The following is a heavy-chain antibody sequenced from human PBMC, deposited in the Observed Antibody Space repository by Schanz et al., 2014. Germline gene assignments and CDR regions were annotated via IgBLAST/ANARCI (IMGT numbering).Heavy chain of an antibody. V-gene: IGHV3-11*06. J-gene: IGHJ3*02. Sequence: QVQLVESGGGLVKPGGSLRLSCTASGFTFCDYYMTWIRQAPGKGLEWVSYVSSNNIYTKYADSVRGRFTISRDNAKNSLFLQMNSLRADDTAVYYCARDMLRRYGALEIWGRGTMVTVSS. CDR1: GFTFCDYY. CDR3: ARDMLRRYGALEI. CDR2: VSSNNIYT. D-gene: IGHD2-8*01.